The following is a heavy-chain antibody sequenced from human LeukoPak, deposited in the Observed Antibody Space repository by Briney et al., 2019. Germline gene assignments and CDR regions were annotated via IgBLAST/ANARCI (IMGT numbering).Heavy chain of an antibody. CDR3: ARGAADYGDSADWFDP. J-gene: IGHJ5*02. CDR1: GGSISSGGYS. Sequence: SQTLSLTCAVSGGSISSGGYSWSWIRQPPGKGLEWIGYIYHSGSTYYNPSLKGRVTISVDRSKNQFSLKLSSVTAADTAVYYCARGAADYGDSADWFDPWGQGTLVTVSS. V-gene: IGHV4-30-2*01. D-gene: IGHD4-17*01. CDR2: IYHSGST.